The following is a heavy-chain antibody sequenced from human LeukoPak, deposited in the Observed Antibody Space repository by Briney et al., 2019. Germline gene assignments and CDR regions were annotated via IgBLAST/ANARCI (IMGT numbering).Heavy chain of an antibody. CDR2: INPNSGGT. D-gene: IGHD3-22*01. Sequence: ASVKVSCKASGYTFTGYYMHWVRQAPGQGLEWMGWINPNSGGTNYAQKFQGRVTMTRDTSISTAYMELSRLRSDDTAVYYCSKLNNPYDSSGNNWFEPWGQGTLVTVSS. V-gene: IGHV1-2*02. J-gene: IGHJ5*02. CDR1: GYTFTGYY. CDR3: SKLNNPYDSSGNNWFEP.